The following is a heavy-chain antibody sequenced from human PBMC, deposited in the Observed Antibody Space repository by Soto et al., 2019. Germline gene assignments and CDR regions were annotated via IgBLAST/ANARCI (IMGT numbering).Heavy chain of an antibody. Sequence: GESLKISCKGSGYSFTSYWISWVRQMPGKGLGWMGRIDPSDSYTNYSPSFQGHVTISADKSISTAYLQWSSLKASDTAMYYCARHKGGNDAFDIWGQGTMVTVSS. CDR2: IDPSDSYT. CDR1: GYSFTSYW. J-gene: IGHJ3*02. CDR3: ARHKGGNDAFDI. V-gene: IGHV5-10-1*01. D-gene: IGHD3-16*01.